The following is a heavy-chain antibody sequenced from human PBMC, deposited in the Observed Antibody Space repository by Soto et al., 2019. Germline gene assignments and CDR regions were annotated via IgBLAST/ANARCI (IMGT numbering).Heavy chain of an antibody. CDR2: IYSGGST. CDR1: GFTVSSNY. D-gene: IGHD3-22*01. J-gene: IGHJ4*02. Sequence: EVQLVESGGGLVQPGGSLRLSCAASGFTVSSNYMSWVRQAPGKGLEWVSVIYSGGSTYYADSVKGRFTISRHNSKNTLYLQMNSLRAEDTAVYYCARESYDSSGYYQNYWGQGTLVTVSS. CDR3: ARESYDSSGYYQNY. V-gene: IGHV3-53*04.